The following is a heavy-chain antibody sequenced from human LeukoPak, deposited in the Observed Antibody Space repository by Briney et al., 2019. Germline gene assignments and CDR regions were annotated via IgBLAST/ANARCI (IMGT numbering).Heavy chain of an antibody. V-gene: IGHV1-2*02. CDR3: ATVSRPTITAVFDY. D-gene: IGHD5-12*01. CDR2: INPNSGAT. J-gene: IGHJ4*02. Sequence: ASVKVSCKASGYTFTGYYMHWVRQAPGQGLEWMGWINPNSGATNYAQKFQGRVTMTEDTSTDTAYMELSSLRSEDTAVYYCATVSRPTITAVFDYWGQGTLVTVSS. CDR1: GYTFTGYY.